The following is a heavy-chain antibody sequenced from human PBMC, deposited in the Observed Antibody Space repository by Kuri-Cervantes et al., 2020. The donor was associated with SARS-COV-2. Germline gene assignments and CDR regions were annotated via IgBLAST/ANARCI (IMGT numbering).Heavy chain of an antibody. CDR1: AVAVSNYG. D-gene: IGHD1-7*01. CDR2: IKQDGSEK. CDR3: ARDTHNWNSLNDY. Sequence: GAPSPHWPASAVAVSNYGRSWVRLAPGKGLEWVANIKQDGSEKHYVDSAKGRFTISRDNAKNSLYLQMNSLRAEDTAVYYCARDTHNWNSLNDYWGQGTLVTVSS. V-gene: IGHV3-7*05. J-gene: IGHJ4*02.